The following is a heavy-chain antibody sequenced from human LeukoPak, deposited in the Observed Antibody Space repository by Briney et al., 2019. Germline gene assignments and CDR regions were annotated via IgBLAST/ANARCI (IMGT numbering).Heavy chain of an antibody. CDR2: IIPIFGTA. J-gene: IGHJ4*02. Sequence: SVTVSCKASGGTFSRYAISSVRQAPGQGLEWMGGIIPIFGTANYAQKFQGRVTITADESTSTAYMELSSLRSEDRAVYYCASRYCSSTSCSAGYFDYWGQGTLVTVSS. V-gene: IGHV1-69*13. CDR1: GGTFSRYA. CDR3: ASRYCSSTSCSAGYFDY. D-gene: IGHD2-2*01.